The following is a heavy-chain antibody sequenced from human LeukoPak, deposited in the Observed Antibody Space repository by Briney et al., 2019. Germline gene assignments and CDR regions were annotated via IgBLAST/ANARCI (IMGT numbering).Heavy chain of an antibody. Sequence: SETLSLTCNVSGGSVSHYYWSWIRQPPGKGLEWIGYMYYGGSSNYNPSLKSRVTISIDTSKNQFSLKLNSVTAADTAVYYCAGPTYMSATGYFDYWGQGILVTVSS. V-gene: IGHV4-59*02. CDR3: AGPTYMSATGYFDY. D-gene: IGHD1-1*01. CDR1: GGSVSHYY. J-gene: IGHJ4*02. CDR2: MYYGGSS.